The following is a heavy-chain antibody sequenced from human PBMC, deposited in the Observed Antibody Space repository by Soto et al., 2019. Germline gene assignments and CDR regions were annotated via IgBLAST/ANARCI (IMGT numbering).Heavy chain of an antibody. V-gene: IGHV1-2*04. D-gene: IGHD5-18*01. CDR1: GYTLSVYY. CDR3: ARGGYNYGYAMDV. CDR2: INPNSGGT. Sequence: ASVTVYCQASGYTLSVYYIHWVRQAPGQGLEWMGWINPNSGGTNYAQKFQGWVSMTGDTSISTAYMELTRLRSDDTAVYYCARGGYNYGYAMDVWGQGTAVTVSS. J-gene: IGHJ6*02.